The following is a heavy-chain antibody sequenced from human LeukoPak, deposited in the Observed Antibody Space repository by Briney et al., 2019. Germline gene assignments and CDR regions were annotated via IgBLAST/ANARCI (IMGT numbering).Heavy chain of an antibody. J-gene: IGHJ4*02. V-gene: IGHV4-34*01. CDR3: ARGRKLYYDSSGYPPYFDY. D-gene: IGHD3-22*01. Sequence: SETLSLTCAVYGGSFSGYYWGWIRQPPGKGLEWIGEINHSGSTNYNPSLKSRVTISVDTSKNQFSLKLSSVTAADTAVYYCARGRKLYYDSSGYPPYFDYWGQGTLVTVSS. CDR1: GGSFSGYY. CDR2: INHSGST.